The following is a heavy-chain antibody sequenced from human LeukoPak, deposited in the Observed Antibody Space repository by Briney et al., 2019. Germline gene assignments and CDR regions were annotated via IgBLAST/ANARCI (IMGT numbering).Heavy chain of an antibody. V-gene: IGHV1-18*01. CDR3: AREKNYYDSTEGLDY. CDR1: GYTFTSYG. Sequence: ASVTVSCKASGYTFTSYGISWVRQAPGQGLERMGWISAYNGNTAYAQKLQGRVTMTTDTSTNTAYMELRSLRSDDTAVYYCAREKNYYDSTEGLDYWGQGTLVTVSS. J-gene: IGHJ4*02. D-gene: IGHD3-22*01. CDR2: ISAYNGNT.